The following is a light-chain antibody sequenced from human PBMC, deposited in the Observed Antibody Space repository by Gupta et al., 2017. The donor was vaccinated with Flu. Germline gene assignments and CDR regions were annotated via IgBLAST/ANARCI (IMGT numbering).Light chain of an antibody. CDR3: SSYTGSVTV. CDR1: SSDIGYYNY. J-gene: IGLJ2*01. V-gene: IGLV2-14*01. CDR2: EVS. Sequence: QSALTQPASVSGSPGQSITISCTGTSSDIGYYNYVSWYQQVPGKAPKLLIYEVSYRPSGISDRFSGSKSANTASLTISGLRADDEADYYCSSYTGSVTVFGGGTKLTVL.